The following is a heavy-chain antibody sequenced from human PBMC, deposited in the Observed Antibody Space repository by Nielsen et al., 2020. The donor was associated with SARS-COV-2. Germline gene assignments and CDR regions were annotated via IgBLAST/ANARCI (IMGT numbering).Heavy chain of an antibody. Sequence: ASVKVSCKVSGYTLTELSMHWVRQAPGKGLEWMGGFDPEDGETIYAQKFQGRVTMTEDTSTDTAYMELSSLRSEDTAVYYCVTDYSGGYSFDYWGQGTLVTVSS. J-gene: IGHJ4*02. D-gene: IGHD1-26*01. CDR2: FDPEDGET. CDR1: GYTLTELS. V-gene: IGHV1-24*01. CDR3: VTDYSGGYSFDY.